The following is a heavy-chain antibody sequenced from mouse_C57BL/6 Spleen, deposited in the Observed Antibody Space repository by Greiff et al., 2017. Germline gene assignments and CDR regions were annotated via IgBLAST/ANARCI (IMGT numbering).Heavy chain of an antibody. CDR2: IFPGSGST. CDR3: ARGSMITTCAMDY. Sequence: QVQLQQSGPELVKPGASVKISCKASGYTFTDYYINWVKQRPGQGLEWIGWIFPGSGSTYYNEKFKGKATLTVYKSSRTSYMLLSSLTSDDSAVYFCARGSMITTCAMDYWGQGTSVTVSS. J-gene: IGHJ4*01. CDR1: GYTFTDYY. V-gene: IGHV1-75*01. D-gene: IGHD2-4*01.